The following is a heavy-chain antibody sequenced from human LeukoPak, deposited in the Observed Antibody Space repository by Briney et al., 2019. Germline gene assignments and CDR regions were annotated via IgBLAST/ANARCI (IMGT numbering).Heavy chain of an antibody. Sequence: GRSLRLSCTASGFTFGDYAMSWVRQAPGKGLEWVSSISTSTSYIYYADSVKGRFTISRDNAKNSLYLQMNSLRAEDTAVYYCARGLLAGVFDYWGQGTLVTVSS. CDR3: ARGLLAGVFDY. CDR1: GFTFGDYA. CDR2: ISTSTSYI. V-gene: IGHV3-21*01. D-gene: IGHD3-22*01. J-gene: IGHJ4*02.